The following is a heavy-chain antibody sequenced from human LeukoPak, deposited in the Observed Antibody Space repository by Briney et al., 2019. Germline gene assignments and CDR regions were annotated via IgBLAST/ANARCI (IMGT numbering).Heavy chain of an antibody. CDR3: VRDLDQNDFWSGYWPDAFAS. CDR1: GFTFSTYG. D-gene: IGHD3-3*01. Sequence: GGSLRLSCVASGFTFSTYGMHWVSQGPGKGPEWVAVIWHDGTNEYYLNSVRGRLIISRDNSRNTVYLQMNSLRAEGTAVYYCVRDLDQNDFWSGYWPDAFASWGQGTKVFVSS. CDR2: IWHDGTNE. J-gene: IGHJ3*02. V-gene: IGHV3-33*01.